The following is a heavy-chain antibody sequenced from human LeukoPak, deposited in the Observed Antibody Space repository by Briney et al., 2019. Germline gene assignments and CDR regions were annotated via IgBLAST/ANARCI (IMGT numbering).Heavy chain of an antibody. CDR1: DGSISNDNYY. V-gene: IGHV4-39*01. D-gene: IGHD1-14*01. CDR2: IYYTATT. Sequence: PSETLSLTCTVSDGSISNDNYYWGWVRQPPGKGLEWIGSIYYTATTYYKSSLKSRLTISVDTSKNQFSLRLSSVSAADTAVYYCFLGGTGTYFDSWGQGILVTVSS. J-gene: IGHJ4*02. CDR3: FLGGTGTYFDS.